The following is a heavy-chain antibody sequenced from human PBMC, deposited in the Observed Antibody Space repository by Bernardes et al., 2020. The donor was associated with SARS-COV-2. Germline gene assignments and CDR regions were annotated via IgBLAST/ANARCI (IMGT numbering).Heavy chain of an antibody. V-gene: IGHV3-64*01. D-gene: IGHD3-22*01. Sequence: GGSLRLSCAASGFTFSTYVFHWVHQTPGKGLEGVSAISRDGSSTYYANSVKGRFTISRDNSKNTLYLQMGSLRAEDMAVYYCARGPSPHYYDSSGYYFPYAMDVWGQGTAVTVSS. CDR2: ISRDGSST. CDR1: GFTFSTYV. CDR3: ARGPSPHYYDSSGYYFPYAMDV. J-gene: IGHJ6*02.